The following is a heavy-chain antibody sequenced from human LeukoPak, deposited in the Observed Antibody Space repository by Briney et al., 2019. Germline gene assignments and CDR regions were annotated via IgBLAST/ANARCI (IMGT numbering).Heavy chain of an antibody. V-gene: IGHV3-33*05. J-gene: IGHJ4*02. CDR1: WFSLSCFA. CDR3: ARESSGGFDN. D-gene: IGHD3-3*01. Sequence: GGALGLSRVAPWFSLSCFAIYLGRPAPGKGLGWVTIILYDGSNKYYADSVKGRFTISRDNSKNTVYLQMNSLAAEDTAVYYCARESSGGFDNWAQGTLVTVSS. CDR2: ILYDGSNK.